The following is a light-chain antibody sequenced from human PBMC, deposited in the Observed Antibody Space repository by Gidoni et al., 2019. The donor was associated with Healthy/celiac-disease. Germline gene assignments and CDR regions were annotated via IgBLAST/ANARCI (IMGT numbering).Light chain of an antibody. CDR3: CSYAGSSTYWV. Sequence: QSALNQPASVSGSPGQSITISCTGTSSDVGSYTLVSWYQQHPGKAPKLMIYEGSKRPSGVSNRFSGSKSGNTASLTISGLQAEDEADYYCCSYAGSSTYWVFGGGTKLTVL. CDR2: EGS. V-gene: IGLV2-23*01. J-gene: IGLJ3*02. CDR1: SSDVGSYTL.